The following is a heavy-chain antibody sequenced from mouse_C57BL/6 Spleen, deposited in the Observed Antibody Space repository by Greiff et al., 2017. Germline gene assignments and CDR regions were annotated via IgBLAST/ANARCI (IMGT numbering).Heavy chain of an antibody. CDR2: IYPGSGNT. Sequence: QVQLQQSGAELVRPGASVKLSCKASGYTFTDYYINWVKQRPGQGLEWIARIYPGSGNTYYNEKFKGKATLTAEKSSSTAYMQLSSLTSEDSAVYFCARSGIYDGYYGAMDYWGQGTSVTVSS. D-gene: IGHD2-3*01. V-gene: IGHV1-76*01. CDR1: GYTFTDYY. CDR3: ARSGIYDGYYGAMDY. J-gene: IGHJ4*01.